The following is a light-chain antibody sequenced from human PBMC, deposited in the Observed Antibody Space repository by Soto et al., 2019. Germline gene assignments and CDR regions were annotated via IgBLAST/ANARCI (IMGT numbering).Light chain of an antibody. CDR3: QQYTSYSPWT. CDR1: QSISNL. CDR2: DAS. Sequence: DIQMTQSPSTLSASVGDRVTITCRASQSISNLLAWYQQKPGKAPKLLIYDASNLEGGVPSRFSGSGSGTEFTLTISGLQPDDFATYYCQQYTSYSPWTFGQGTKVEIK. V-gene: IGKV1-5*01. J-gene: IGKJ1*01.